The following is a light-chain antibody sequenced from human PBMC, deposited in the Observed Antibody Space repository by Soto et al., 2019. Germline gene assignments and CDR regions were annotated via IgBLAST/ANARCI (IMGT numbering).Light chain of an antibody. Sequence: EIVMTQSPATLSVSPGESATLSCRASKIISSELAWYQQKPGQPPRLLIYGASTRATGVPARFTGSGSGSDFTLTISGLQSEDFAVYYCQQGHNWPLTFGQGTRLEI. J-gene: IGKJ2*01. CDR2: GAS. CDR1: KIISSE. V-gene: IGKV3-15*01. CDR3: QQGHNWPLT.